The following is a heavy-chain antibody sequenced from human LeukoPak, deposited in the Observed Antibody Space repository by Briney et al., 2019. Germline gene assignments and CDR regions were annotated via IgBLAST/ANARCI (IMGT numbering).Heavy chain of an antibody. D-gene: IGHD3-10*01. V-gene: IGHV3-74*01. CDR2: INSDGSST. CDR1: GFTFSSYW. Sequence: PGGSLRLSCAASGFTFSSYWMHWVRRAPGKGLVWVSRINSDGSSTYYADSVRGRFTISRDNAKNTVYLQMNSLRADDTAVYYCASPYGSGSSSDYWGQGTLVTVSS. CDR3: ASPYGSGSSSDY. J-gene: IGHJ4*02.